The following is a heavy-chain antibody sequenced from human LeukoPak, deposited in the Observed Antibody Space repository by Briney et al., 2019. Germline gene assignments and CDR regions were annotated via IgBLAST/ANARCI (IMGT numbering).Heavy chain of an antibody. CDR1: GGSISSYY. J-gene: IGHJ4*02. Sequence: SETLSLTCTVSGGSISSYYWSWIRQPPGKGLEWIGYIYYSGSTNYNPSLKSRVTMSVDTSKNQFSLKLSSVTAADTAVYYCARGGDGGNDYWGQGTLVTVSS. V-gene: IGHV4-59*12. CDR3: ARGGDGGNDY. D-gene: IGHD4-23*01. CDR2: IYYSGST.